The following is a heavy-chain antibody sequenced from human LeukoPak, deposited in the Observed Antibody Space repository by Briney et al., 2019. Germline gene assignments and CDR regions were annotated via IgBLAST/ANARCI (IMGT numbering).Heavy chain of an antibody. CDR3: AKGVDYDNSGPDY. Sequence: GGSLRLSCAASGFTFRSYAMSWVRQAPGEGLEWVSSIRGSGETTYYADSVKGRFTISGDNSKNTLYLQMNSLSAEDTAVYYCAKGVDYDNSGPDYWGQGTLVTVSS. V-gene: IGHV3-23*01. J-gene: IGHJ4*02. CDR1: GFTFRSYA. CDR2: IRGSGETT. D-gene: IGHD4-17*01.